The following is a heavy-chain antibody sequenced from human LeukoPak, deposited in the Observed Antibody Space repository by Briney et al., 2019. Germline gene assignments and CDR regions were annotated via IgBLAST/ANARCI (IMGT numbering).Heavy chain of an antibody. D-gene: IGHD5-18*01. V-gene: IGHV4-39*07. J-gene: IGHJ4*02. CDR2: IYYSGST. CDR3: ARDGYSYGSVDY. CDR1: GGSISSSSYY. Sequence: PSETLSLTCTVSGGSISSSSYYWGWIRQPPGKGLEWIGSIYYSGSTYYNPSLKSRVTISVDTSKNQFSLKLSSVTAADTAVYYCARDGYSYGSVDYWGQGTLVTVSS.